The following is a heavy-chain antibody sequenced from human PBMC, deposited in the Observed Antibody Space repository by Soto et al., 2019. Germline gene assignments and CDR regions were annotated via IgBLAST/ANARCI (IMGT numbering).Heavy chain of an antibody. CDR3: ARKRAGFGVFSPREPYYYFCCGIGV. CDR2: IIPIFGTA. D-gene: IGHD3-10*01. V-gene: IGHV1-69*13. Sequence: SVKVSCKASGGTFSSYAISWVRQAPGQGLEWMGGIIPIFGTANYAQKFQGRVTIPADESASTANMGLSSLRSEDTAVYYCARKRAGFGVFSPREPYYYFCCGIGVWGKGTTVPVSP. J-gene: IGHJ6*04. CDR1: GGTFSSYA.